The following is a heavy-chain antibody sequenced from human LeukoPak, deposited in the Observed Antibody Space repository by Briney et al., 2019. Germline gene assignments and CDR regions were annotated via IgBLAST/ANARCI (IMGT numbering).Heavy chain of an antibody. D-gene: IGHD6-25*01. CDR2: IAYDGSYT. J-gene: IGHJ4*02. V-gene: IGHV3-30*04. Sequence: GGSLRLSCAASGFTFSTYTMHWVRQAPGKGLEWVAVIAYDGSYTYYAESVRGRFTFSRDNSKNTLYLQTNSLKPEDTAVYYCARGYRPYNSACLFASWGQGTLVTVSS. CDR1: GFTFSTYT. CDR3: ARGYRPYNSACLFAS.